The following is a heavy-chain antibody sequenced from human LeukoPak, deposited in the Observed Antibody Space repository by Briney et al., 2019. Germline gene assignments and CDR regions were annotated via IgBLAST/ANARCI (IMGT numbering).Heavy chain of an antibody. D-gene: IGHD5-24*01. V-gene: IGHV1-69*05. CDR2: IIPIFGTA. CDR3: ARAPEMATLHFDY. CDR1: GGTFSSYA. Sequence: ASVKVSCKASGGTFSSYAISWVRQAPGQGLEWMGGIIPIFGTANYAQKFQGRVTITTDESTSTAYMELSSLRSEDTAVYYCARAPEMATLHFDYWGQGTLVTVSS. J-gene: IGHJ4*02.